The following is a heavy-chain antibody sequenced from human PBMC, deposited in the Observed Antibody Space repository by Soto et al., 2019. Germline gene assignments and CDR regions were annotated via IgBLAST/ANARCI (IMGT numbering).Heavy chain of an antibody. V-gene: IGHV1-69*02. J-gene: IGHJ4*02. D-gene: IGHD6-19*01. Sequence: QVQLVQSGAEVKKPGSSVKVSCKASGGTFSSYPISWVRQAPGQGLEWMGRIIPILGIANYAQKFQGRVTITADKSTSTAYMELSSLRSEDTAVYYCASRMAVAGTSAPLDYWGQGTLVTVSS. CDR1: GGTFSSYP. CDR2: IIPILGIA. CDR3: ASRMAVAGTSAPLDY.